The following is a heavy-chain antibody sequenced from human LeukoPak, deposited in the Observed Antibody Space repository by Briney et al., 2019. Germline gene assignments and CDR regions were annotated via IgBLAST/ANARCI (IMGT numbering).Heavy chain of an antibody. V-gene: IGHV3-53*01. Sequence: PGGSLRLSCAASGFTVSSNYMSWVRQAPGKGLEWVSVIYSGGSTYYADSVKGRFTISRDNSKNTLYLQMNSLGAEDTAVYYCARDEASSSWVRYMDVWGKGTTVTVSS. CDR2: IYSGGST. CDR3: ARDEASSSWVRYMDV. J-gene: IGHJ6*03. D-gene: IGHD6-13*01. CDR1: GFTVSSNY.